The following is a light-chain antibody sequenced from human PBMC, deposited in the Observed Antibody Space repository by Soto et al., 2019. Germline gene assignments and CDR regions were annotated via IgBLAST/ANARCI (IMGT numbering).Light chain of an antibody. Sequence: QSVLTQPPSVSGTPGQWITISCSGSSSDIGTNYVYWYQQLPGAAPKLLIYRNNQRPSGVPDRFSGSKSGTSASLAISGLRSEDEAEYHCAGWDDSLSGFYVFGTGTQLTVL. CDR3: AGWDDSLSGFYV. V-gene: IGLV1-47*01. J-gene: IGLJ1*01. CDR2: RNN. CDR1: SSDIGTNY.